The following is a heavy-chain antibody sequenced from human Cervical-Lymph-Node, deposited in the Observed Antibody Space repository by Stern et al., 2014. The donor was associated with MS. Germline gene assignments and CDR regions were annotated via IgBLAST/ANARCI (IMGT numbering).Heavy chain of an antibody. J-gene: IGHJ4*02. D-gene: IGHD2-2*01. CDR2: ISYAGDNK. CDR3: AREDVLVVSAIDY. V-gene: IGHV3-30-3*01. CDR1: GFLFSNYA. Sequence: VQLVESGGGVVQPGGSLRLSCAASGFLFSNYAMHWVRQAPGTVLEWVAIISYAGDNKNYADSVKGRFTISRDNSKNTLYLQMNSLRTEDTAIYYCAREDVLVVSAIDYWGQGTLVTVSS.